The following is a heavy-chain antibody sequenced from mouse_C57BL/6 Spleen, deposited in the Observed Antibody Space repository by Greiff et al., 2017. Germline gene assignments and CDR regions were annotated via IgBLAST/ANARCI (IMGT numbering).Heavy chain of an antibody. D-gene: IGHD2-4*01. Sequence: VMLVESGPGLVQPSQSLSITCTVSGFSLTSYGVHWVRQPPGKGLEWLGVIWSGGSTDYNAAFISRLSISKDNSKSQVFFKMNSLQADDTAIYYCAQGGLPAWFAYWGQGTLVTVSA. J-gene: IGHJ3*01. CDR1: GFSLTSYG. CDR3: AQGGLPAWFAY. V-gene: IGHV2-4*01. CDR2: IWSGGST.